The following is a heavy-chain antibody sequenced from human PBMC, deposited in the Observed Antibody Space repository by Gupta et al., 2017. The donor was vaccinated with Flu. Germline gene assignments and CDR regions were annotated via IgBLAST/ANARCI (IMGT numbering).Heavy chain of an antibody. CDR1: FSGYY. V-gene: IGHV4-34*01. J-gene: IGHJ4*02. CDR2: INHSGST. CDR3: ARVGGVVPAAPFDY. D-gene: IGHD2-2*01. Sequence: FSGYYWSGIRQPPGKGLEWIGEINHSGSTNYNTALKSRVTISVDTSKNQLSLKLSSVTAADTAVYYCARVGGVVPAAPFDYGGQGTLVTVSS.